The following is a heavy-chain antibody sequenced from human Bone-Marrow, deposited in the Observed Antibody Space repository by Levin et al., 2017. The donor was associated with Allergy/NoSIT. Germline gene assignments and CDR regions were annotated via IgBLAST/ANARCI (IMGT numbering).Heavy chain of an antibody. CDR3: ASDHWPSTNYDGYNFYALDV. CDR2: ISSRSTAI. Sequence: PGGSLRLSCAAPIFIFSSYGMNWVRQAPGKGLEWLSCISSRSTAIYYADSVKGRFTISRDNAKNLLYLQLNDLRAEDTAVYYCASDHWPSTNYDGYNFYALDVWGQGTTVTVSS. D-gene: IGHD4-23*01. CDR1: IFIFSSYG. J-gene: IGHJ6*02. V-gene: IGHV3-21*01.